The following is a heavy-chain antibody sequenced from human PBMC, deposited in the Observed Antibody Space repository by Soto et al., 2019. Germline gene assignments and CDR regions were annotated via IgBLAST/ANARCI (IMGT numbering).Heavy chain of an antibody. J-gene: IGHJ1*01. V-gene: IGHV1-46*01. Sequence: ASVKVSCKASGYTFTSYYMHWVRQAPGQGLEWMGIINPSGGSTSYAQKFQGRVTMTRDTSTSTVYMELSSLRSEDTAVYYCARGIVVVPAPILAEYFQHSGQGTPVTFSS. CDR1: GYTFTSYY. D-gene: IGHD2-2*01. CDR3: ARGIVVVPAPILAEYFQH. CDR2: INPSGGST.